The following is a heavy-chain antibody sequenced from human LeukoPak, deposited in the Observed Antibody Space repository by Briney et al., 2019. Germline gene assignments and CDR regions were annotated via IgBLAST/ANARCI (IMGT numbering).Heavy chain of an antibody. V-gene: IGHV1-69*04. J-gene: IGHJ4*02. Sequence: TSVKVSCKASGGTFSSYAISWVRQAPGQGLEWMGRIIPILGIANYAQKFQGRVTITADKSTSTAYMELSSLRSEDTAVYYCARERALEVAGIFDYWGQGTLVTVSS. D-gene: IGHD6-19*01. CDR3: ARERALEVAGIFDY. CDR2: IIPILGIA. CDR1: GGTFSSYA.